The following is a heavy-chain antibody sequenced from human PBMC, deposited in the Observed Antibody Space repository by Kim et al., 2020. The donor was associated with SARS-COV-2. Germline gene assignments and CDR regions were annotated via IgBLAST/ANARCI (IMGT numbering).Heavy chain of an antibody. CDR1: GYTFTSYA. Sequence: ASVKVSCKASGYTFTSYAMNWVRQAPGQGLEWMGWINTNTGNPTYAQGFTGRFVFSLDTSVSTAYLQISSLKAEDTAVYYCARFSGSYPSSGIYYYYYYGMDVWGQGTTVTVSS. CDR3: ARFSGSYPSSGIYYYYYYGMDV. J-gene: IGHJ6*02. CDR2: INTNTGNP. V-gene: IGHV7-4-1*02. D-gene: IGHD3-10*01.